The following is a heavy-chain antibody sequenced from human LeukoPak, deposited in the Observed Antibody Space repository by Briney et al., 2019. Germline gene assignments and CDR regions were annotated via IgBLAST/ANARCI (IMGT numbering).Heavy chain of an antibody. D-gene: IGHD1-1*01. CDR2: INHSGST. Sequence: SETLSLTCTVSVGSISSGDSSWSWIRQPPGKGLEWIGEINHSGSTNYNPSLKSRVTISVDTSKNQFCLKLSSVTAADTAVYYCARGPRGSNSYGLDVWGQGTTVTVSS. CDR3: ARGPRGSNSYGLDV. V-gene: IGHV4-39*07. CDR1: VGSISSGDSS. J-gene: IGHJ6*02.